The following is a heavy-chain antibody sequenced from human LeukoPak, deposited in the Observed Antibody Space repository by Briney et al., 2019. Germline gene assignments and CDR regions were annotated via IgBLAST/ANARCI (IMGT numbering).Heavy chain of an antibody. J-gene: IGHJ5*02. CDR3: TRGGAAGISLGP. CDR2: IRSKAYGGTT. D-gene: IGHD6-13*01. CDR1: GFTFGDYA. V-gene: IGHV3-49*04. Sequence: SGGSLRLSCTASGFTFGDYAMSWVRQAPGKGLEWVGFIRSKAYGGTTEYAASVKGRFTISRDDSKSIAYLQMNSLKTEDTAVYYCTRGGAAGISLGPWGQGTLVTVSS.